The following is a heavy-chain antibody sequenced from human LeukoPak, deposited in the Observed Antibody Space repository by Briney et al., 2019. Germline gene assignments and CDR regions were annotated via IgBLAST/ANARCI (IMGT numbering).Heavy chain of an antibody. CDR1: GFTFSSYS. CDR2: ISSSSSYI. Sequence: GRSLRLSCAASGFTFSSYSMNWVRQAAGKGPGWVSSISSSSSYIYYADSVKGRFTISRDNAKNSLYLQMNSLRAEDTAVYYCARDLDSGDSTATFQNWGQGTLVTVSS. V-gene: IGHV3-21*01. J-gene: IGHJ1*01. D-gene: IGHD4-17*01. CDR3: ARDLDSGDSTATFQN.